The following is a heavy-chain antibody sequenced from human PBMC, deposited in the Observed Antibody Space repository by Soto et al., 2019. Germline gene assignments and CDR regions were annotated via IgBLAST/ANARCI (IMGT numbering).Heavy chain of an antibody. V-gene: IGHV1-8*01. Sequence: QVQLVQSGAEVKKPGASVKVSCKASGYTFTSYDINWVRQATGQGLEWMGWMNPNSGNTGYAQKFQGRVTMTRNTSISTVYMELSSLRSEDTAVYYCARGRRLGELSLETGFFDYWGQGTLVTVSS. CDR3: ARGRRLGELSLETGFFDY. J-gene: IGHJ4*02. CDR2: MNPNSGNT. D-gene: IGHD3-16*02. CDR1: GYTFTSYD.